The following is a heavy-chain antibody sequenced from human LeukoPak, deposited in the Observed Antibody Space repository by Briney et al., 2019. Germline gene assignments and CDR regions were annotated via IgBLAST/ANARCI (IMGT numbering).Heavy chain of an antibody. D-gene: IGHD3-22*01. V-gene: IGHV3-33*06. CDR2: IWFDGTNK. Sequence: PGRSLRLSCAASGFTFRSHGMHWVRQSPGKGLEWVAVIWFDGTNKYYADSVKGRFTVSRDNSNNMLFLEMNSLRAEDTATYYCAKDQVPFDSRYGMDVWGQGTTVTVSS. CDR1: GFTFRSHG. J-gene: IGHJ6*02. CDR3: AKDQVPFDSRYGMDV.